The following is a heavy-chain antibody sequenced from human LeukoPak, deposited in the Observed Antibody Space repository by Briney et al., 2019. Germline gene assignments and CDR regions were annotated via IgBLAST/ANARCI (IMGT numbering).Heavy chain of an antibody. Sequence: PSETLSLTCIVSGGSVSGYYWSWIRQPPGKGLEWIGSIYYSGSTNYNPSLKSRVTISVDTSKNQFSLKLSSVTAADTAVYYCARLSREWGYGDIDYWGQGTLVTVSS. J-gene: IGHJ4*02. CDR1: GGSVSGYY. CDR2: IYYSGST. D-gene: IGHD4-17*01. CDR3: ARLSREWGYGDIDY. V-gene: IGHV4-59*08.